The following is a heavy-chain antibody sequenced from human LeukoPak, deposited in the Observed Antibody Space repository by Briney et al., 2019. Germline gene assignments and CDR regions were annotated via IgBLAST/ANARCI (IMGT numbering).Heavy chain of an antibody. CDR2: ISGRGGST. J-gene: IGHJ4*02. V-gene: IGHV3-23*01. CDR1: GFTFSSYA. CDR3: AKMILTTVIYYFDY. Sequence: GGSLRLSCAASGFTFSSYAMSWVRQAPGKGLEWVSTISGRGGSTYYADSVKGRFTISRDNSKNTLYLQMNSLRAEDTAVYYCAKMILTTVIYYFDYWGQGTLVTVSS. D-gene: IGHD4-17*01.